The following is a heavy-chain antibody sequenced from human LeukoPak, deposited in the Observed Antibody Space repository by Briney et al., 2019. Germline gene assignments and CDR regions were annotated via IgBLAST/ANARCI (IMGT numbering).Heavy chain of an antibody. CDR2: MNPNSGNT. CDR3: ARVPFSSSRMNWFDP. J-gene: IGHJ5*02. CDR1: GYTFTSYD. D-gene: IGHD6-6*01. V-gene: IGHV1-8*03. Sequence: GASVKVSCKASGYTFTSYDISWVRQATGQGLEWMGWMNPNSGNTGYAQKFQGRGTITRNTSISTAYMELSSLRSEDTAVYYCARVPFSSSRMNWFDPWGQGTLVTVSS.